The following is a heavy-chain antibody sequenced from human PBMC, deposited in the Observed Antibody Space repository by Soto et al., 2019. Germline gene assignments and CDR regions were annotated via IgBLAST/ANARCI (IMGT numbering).Heavy chain of an antibody. D-gene: IGHD2-2*01. CDR3: ARPSGYFSSTSCKGGDAFDI. CDR1: GFTFSSYS. CDR2: ISSSSSTI. Sequence: SGGSLRLSCAASGFTFSSYSMNWVRQAPGKGLEWISYISSSSSTIFYADSVKGRFTISRDNAKNSPYLQMNSLRAEDTAVYYCARPSGYFSSTSCKGGDAFDIWGQGTMVTVSS. J-gene: IGHJ3*02. V-gene: IGHV3-48*01.